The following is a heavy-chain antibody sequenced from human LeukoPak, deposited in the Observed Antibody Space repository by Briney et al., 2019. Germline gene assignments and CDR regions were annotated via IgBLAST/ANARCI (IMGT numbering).Heavy chain of an antibody. D-gene: IGHD2-15*01. CDR2: IDASGNT. V-gene: IGHV4-4*07. Sequence: SETLSLTCTVSGGSISYYYWTWIRQPAGKGLEWIGRIDASGNTKYTPSLRSRVTLSIDTSGQQFSLKLSSVTAADTAVYFCAREGCSGGVCYFDYWGRGTLVTVSS. CDR1: GGSISYYY. CDR3: AREGCSGGVCYFDY. J-gene: IGHJ4*02.